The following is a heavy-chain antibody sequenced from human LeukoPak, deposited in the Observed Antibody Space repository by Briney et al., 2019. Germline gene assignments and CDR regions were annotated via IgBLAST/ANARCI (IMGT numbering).Heavy chain of an antibody. CDR3: AKDGVAYCGGDCTAQFFYYMDV. CDR1: GFSVSRNY. J-gene: IGHJ6*03. V-gene: IGHV3-74*01. CDR2: INSDGGST. D-gene: IGHD2-21*02. Sequence: GGSLRLSCAASGFSVSRNYMSWVRQAPGKGLVWVSRINSDGGSTSYADSVKGRYTISRDNAKNTLYLQMNSLRAEDMAVYYCAKDGVAYCGGDCTAQFFYYMDVWGKGTTVTVSS.